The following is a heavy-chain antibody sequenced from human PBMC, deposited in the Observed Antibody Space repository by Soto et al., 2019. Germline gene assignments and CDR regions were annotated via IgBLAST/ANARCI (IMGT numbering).Heavy chain of an antibody. CDR3: ATRGTRWLQSPFDY. CDR2: FDPEDGET. D-gene: IGHD1-1*01. J-gene: IGHJ4*02. CDR1: GYTLTDLA. Sequence: QVQVVQSGAEVKKPGASVKVSCKVSGYTLTDLAMHWVRQAPGKGLEWVGGFDPEDGETIYAQKFQGRVTMTEYTSTDTDYMELSSMRSEDKDVYSCATRGTRWLQSPFDYWGQGTLVTVSS. V-gene: IGHV1-24*01.